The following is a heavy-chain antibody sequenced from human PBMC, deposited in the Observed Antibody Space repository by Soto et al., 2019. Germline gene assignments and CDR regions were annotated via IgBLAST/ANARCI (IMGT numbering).Heavy chain of an antibody. CDR3: TRGGSYNYGMDSEDAFDI. D-gene: IGHD1-1*01. CDR2: IYGGGST. Sequence: HPGGSLRLSCAASGFTVRSTYMSWVRQAPGKGLEWVSVIYGGGSTYYADSVTGRFTISRDNSENTIYLQLDNLRAEDTAMYYCTRGGSYNYGMDSEDAFDIWGQGTMVTGS. CDR1: GFTVRSTY. V-gene: IGHV3-53*01. J-gene: IGHJ3*02.